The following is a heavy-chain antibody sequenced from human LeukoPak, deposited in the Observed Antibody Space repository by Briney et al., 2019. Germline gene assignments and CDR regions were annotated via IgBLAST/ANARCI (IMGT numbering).Heavy chain of an antibody. D-gene: IGHD6-19*01. CDR2: MTTISTLM. Sequence: GGSLRLSCAASGFTFNTYAMSWVRQAPGKGLEWVSSMTTISTLMYYAASVKGRFTVSRDNAKNSLYLQMNSLRAEDTAVYYCTRALVVTVPGTADYYFYMDVWGRGTTVTVSS. V-gene: IGHV3-21*01. CDR1: GFTFNTYA. J-gene: IGHJ6*03. CDR3: TRALVVTVPGTADYYFYMDV.